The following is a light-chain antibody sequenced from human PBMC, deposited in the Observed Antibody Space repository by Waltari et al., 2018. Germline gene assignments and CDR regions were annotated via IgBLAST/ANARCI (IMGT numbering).Light chain of an antibody. V-gene: IGKV1-13*02. CDR2: DAS. Sequence: ILLTQSPSSLPAPIGDRVTITCRASPGIGSSLACDQQKPGKPPRLLIYDASSLEGGVPSRFSGSGSGTDFTLSISSLQPEDFATYSCQHLNSYPFTFGPGTTV. CDR1: PGIGSS. J-gene: IGKJ3*01. CDR3: QHLNSYPFT.